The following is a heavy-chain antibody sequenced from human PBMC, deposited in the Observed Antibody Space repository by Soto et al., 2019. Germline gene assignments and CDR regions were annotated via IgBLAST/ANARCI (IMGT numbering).Heavy chain of an antibody. CDR1: GYTFTSYG. V-gene: IGHV1-18*01. CDR3: ARRQWLVGGYYYGMDV. D-gene: IGHD6-19*01. Sequence: QVQLVQSGAEVKKPGASVKVSCKASGYTFTSYGISWVRQAPGQGLEWMGWTSAYKGNTNYAQKLQGRVTMTTDTXTCXAYMELRSMRADDTAVYYCARRQWLVGGYYYGMDVWGQGTTVTVSS. CDR2: TSAYKGNT. J-gene: IGHJ6*02.